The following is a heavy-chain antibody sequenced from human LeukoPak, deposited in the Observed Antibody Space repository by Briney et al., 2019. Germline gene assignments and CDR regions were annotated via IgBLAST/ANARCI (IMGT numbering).Heavy chain of an antibody. D-gene: IGHD1-1*01. CDR3: ARCTTGRTFGSLREIKRSREIDY. V-gene: IGHV3-21*01. J-gene: IGHJ4*02. Sequence: GGSLRLSCAASGFTVSSYEMNWVRQAPGKGLEWVSSISSSSSNIYYADSVKGRFTISRDNAKNSLYLQMNSLRVEDTAVYYCARCTTGRTFGSLREIKRSREIDYWGQGTLVTVSS. CDR2: ISSSSSNI. CDR1: GFTVSSYE.